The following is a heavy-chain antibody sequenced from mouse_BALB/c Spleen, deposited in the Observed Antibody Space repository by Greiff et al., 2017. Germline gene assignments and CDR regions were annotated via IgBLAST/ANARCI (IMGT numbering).Heavy chain of an antibody. Sequence: VQLQQSGAELAKPGASVKMSCKASDYTFTSYWMHWVKQRPGQGLEWIGYINPSTGYTEYNQKFKDKATLTADKSSSTAYMQLSSLTSEDSAVYYCARSTLMDYWGQGTSVTVSS. CDR2: INPSTGYT. CDR1: DYTFTSYW. CDR3: ARSTLMDY. V-gene: IGHV1-7*01. J-gene: IGHJ4*01.